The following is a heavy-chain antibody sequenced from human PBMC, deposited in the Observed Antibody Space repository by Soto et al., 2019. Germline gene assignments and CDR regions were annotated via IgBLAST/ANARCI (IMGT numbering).Heavy chain of an antibody. J-gene: IGHJ3*02. CDR3: ARATINNLYADYPRGSFDI. CDR2: ISSSSSYI. D-gene: IGHD4-17*01. V-gene: IGHV3-21*01. Sequence: EVQLVESGGGLVKPGGSLRLSCAASGFTFSSYSMNWVRQAPGKGLEWVSSISSSSSYIYYADSVKGRFTISRDNAKNSLYLQMNSLRDEDTAVYYCARATINNLYADYPRGSFDIWGQGTMVTVSS. CDR1: GFTFSSYS.